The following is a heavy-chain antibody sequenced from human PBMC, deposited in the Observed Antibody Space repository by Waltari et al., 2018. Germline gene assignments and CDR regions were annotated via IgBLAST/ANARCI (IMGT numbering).Heavy chain of an antibody. CDR1: GYNFITYD. Sequence: QVQLVQSGAEVKKPGASVKVSCKASGYNFITYDLHWVRQATGQGLEWMGWMNPLSGSTRYAQKFQGRVTITRNTSVSTAYMELSNLRSEDTAVYYCTRGLGIGFSFNFWGQGALVTVSS. V-gene: IGHV1-8*03. CDR3: TRGLGIGFSFNF. D-gene: IGHD7-27*01. CDR2: MNPLSGST. J-gene: IGHJ4*02.